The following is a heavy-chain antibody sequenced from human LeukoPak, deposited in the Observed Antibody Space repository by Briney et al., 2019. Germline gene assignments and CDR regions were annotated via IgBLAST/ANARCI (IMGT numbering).Heavy chain of an antibody. CDR3: ATPTRGGIAVTGTFGH. D-gene: IGHD6-19*01. J-gene: IGHJ4*02. Sequence: PETLSLTCAGSGGTFTGYYWSWIRQPPGKGLEWIGEINHSGATNYHPSLTTRLTISVDTSKNRFSLRLTSVSAADTGVYSCATPTRGGIAVTGTFGHWGQGTQVTVSS. CDR1: GGTFTGYY. V-gene: IGHV4-34*08. CDR2: INHSGAT.